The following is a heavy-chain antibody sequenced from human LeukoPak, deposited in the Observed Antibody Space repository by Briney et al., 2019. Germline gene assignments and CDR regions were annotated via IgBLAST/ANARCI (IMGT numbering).Heavy chain of an antibody. D-gene: IGHD2-15*01. J-gene: IGHJ4*02. CDR1: GFIFDDYA. V-gene: IGHV3-9*01. CDR3: AKDISGSGRYYFDY. Sequence: GGSLRLSCAASGFIFDDYAMHWVRQAPGKGLEWVSGISWNSGSIGYADSVKGRFTISRDNAKNSLYLQMNSLRAEDTALYYCAKDISGSGRYYFDYWGQGTLVTVSS. CDR2: ISWNSGSI.